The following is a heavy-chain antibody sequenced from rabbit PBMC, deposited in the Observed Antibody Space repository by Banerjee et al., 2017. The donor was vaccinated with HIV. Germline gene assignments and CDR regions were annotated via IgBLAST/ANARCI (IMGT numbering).Heavy chain of an antibody. CDR3: ARDLGGSSDL. CDR1: GFSFSSGYY. V-gene: IGHV1S40*01. Sequence: QSLEESGGDLVKPGASLTLTCTASGFSFSSGYYMYWVRQAPGKGLEWIACIYTGSSDSTYYANWAKGRFTISKASSTTVTLQMTSLTAADTATYFCARDLGGSSDLWGQGTLVTVS. J-gene: IGHJ4*01. CDR2: IYTGSSDST. D-gene: IGHD8-1*01.